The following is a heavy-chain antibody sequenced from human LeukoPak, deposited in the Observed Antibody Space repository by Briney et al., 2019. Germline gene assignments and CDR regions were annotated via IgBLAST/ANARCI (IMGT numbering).Heavy chain of an antibody. Sequence: ASVKVSFTVSGYTLTELSMHWVRQAPGKGLEWMGGFDPEDGETIYAQKFQGRVTMTEDTSTDTAYMELSSLRSEDTAVYYCATDLVGRSHYDFWSGSVWGQGTLVTVSS. CDR1: GYTLTELS. V-gene: IGHV1-24*01. J-gene: IGHJ4*02. D-gene: IGHD3-3*01. CDR3: ATDLVGRSHYDFWSGSV. CDR2: FDPEDGET.